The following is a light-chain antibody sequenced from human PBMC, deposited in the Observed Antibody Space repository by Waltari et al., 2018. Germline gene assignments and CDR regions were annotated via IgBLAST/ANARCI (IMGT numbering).Light chain of an antibody. J-gene: IGLJ2*01. V-gene: IGLV1-40*01. CDR1: SSNFGAGFD. CDR3: QSYDNILSASI. Sequence: QSVLTQPPSVSGDPGQRVTISCTGSSSNFGAGFDVHWYQQLPGTAPKLLLSGNSNRPSGVPDRFSCSKSGTSASLAITGLQAEDEADYYCQSYDNILSASIFGGGTKLTVL. CDR2: GNS.